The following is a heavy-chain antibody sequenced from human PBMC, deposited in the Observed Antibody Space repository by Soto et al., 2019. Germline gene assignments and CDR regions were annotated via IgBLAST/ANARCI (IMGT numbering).Heavy chain of an antibody. Sequence: QVQLQESGPGLVKPSETLFLTCTVSGGSISTYYWSWIRQPPGKGLEWIGYIYYSGSTNYNPSLKSRVTISVDTSKNQFSLKLSSVSAADTAVYYCARQSYYYYGMDVWGQGTTVTVSS. J-gene: IGHJ6*02. CDR2: IYYSGST. CDR3: ARQSYYYYGMDV. V-gene: IGHV4-59*08. CDR1: GGSISTYY.